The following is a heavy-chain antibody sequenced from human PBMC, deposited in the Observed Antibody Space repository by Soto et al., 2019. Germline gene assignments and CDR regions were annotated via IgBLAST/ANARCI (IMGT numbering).Heavy chain of an antibody. Sequence: ASVKVSCKASGYTFTGYYIHWVRQAPGQGLEWMGWINPNSGGTNYAQKFQGRVTMTRDTSITTAYMELSSLRSDDTAVYYCARTLGIAVVGAKFDFWGQGTLVTVPS. CDR2: INPNSGGT. V-gene: IGHV1-2*02. D-gene: IGHD6-19*01. CDR1: GYTFTGYY. J-gene: IGHJ4*02. CDR3: ARTLGIAVVGAKFDF.